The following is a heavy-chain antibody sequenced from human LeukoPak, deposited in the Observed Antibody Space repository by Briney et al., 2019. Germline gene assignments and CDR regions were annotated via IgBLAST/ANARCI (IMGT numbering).Heavy chain of an antibody. CDR3: ARDHEGYCSGGSCSLFDY. V-gene: IGHV3-21*01. Sequence: TGGSLRLSCAASGFTFSSYEMNWVRQAPGKGLEWVSSISSSSSYIYHAHSVKGRFTISRDNAKNSLYLQMNSLRAEDTAVYYCARDHEGYCSGGSCSLFDYWGQGTLVTVSS. J-gene: IGHJ4*02. D-gene: IGHD2-15*01. CDR2: ISSSSSYI. CDR1: GFTFSSYE.